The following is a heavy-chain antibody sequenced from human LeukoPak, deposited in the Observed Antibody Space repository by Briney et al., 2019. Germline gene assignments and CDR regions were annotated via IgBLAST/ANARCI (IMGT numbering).Heavy chain of an antibody. Sequence: ASVKVSCKVSGYTLTELSMHWVRQAPGKGLEWMGGFDPEDGETIYAQKFQGRVTMTEDTSTDTAYMELSSLRSEDTAVYYCAILGYCSSTSCYTGILRAFDIWGQGTMVTVSS. CDR2: FDPEDGET. J-gene: IGHJ3*02. CDR3: AILGYCSSTSCYTGILRAFDI. V-gene: IGHV1-24*01. CDR1: GYTLTELS. D-gene: IGHD2-2*02.